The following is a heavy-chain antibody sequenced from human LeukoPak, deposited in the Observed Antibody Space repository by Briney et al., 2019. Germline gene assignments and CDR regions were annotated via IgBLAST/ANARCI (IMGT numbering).Heavy chain of an antibody. CDR3: ARDLNYVWGSTGAFDI. D-gene: IGHD3-16*01. J-gene: IGHJ3*02. CDR2: IHYSGST. Sequence: KASETLSLTCTVSGGSISSYYWSWIRQPPGKGLEWIGYIHYSGSTNYNPSLKSRVTISVDTSKNQFSLKLSSVTAADTAVYYCARDLNYVWGSTGAFDIWGQGTMVTVSS. CDR1: GGSISSYY. V-gene: IGHV4-59*01.